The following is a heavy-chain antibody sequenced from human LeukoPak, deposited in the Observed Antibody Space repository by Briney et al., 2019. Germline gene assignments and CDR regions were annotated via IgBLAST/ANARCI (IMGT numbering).Heavy chain of an antibody. CDR2: INPNSGGT. CDR1: GYTFTDYY. V-gene: IGHV1-2*02. D-gene: IGHD2-21*01. Sequence: ASVKVSCKASGYTFTDYYMHWVRQAPGQGLEWMGWINPNSGGTNYAQKFQGRVTMTRDTSISTAYMELSRLRSDDTAVYYCARVGYCGGDCSNYYYYMDVWGKGTTVTVSS. CDR3: ARVGYCGGDCSNYYYYMDV. J-gene: IGHJ6*03.